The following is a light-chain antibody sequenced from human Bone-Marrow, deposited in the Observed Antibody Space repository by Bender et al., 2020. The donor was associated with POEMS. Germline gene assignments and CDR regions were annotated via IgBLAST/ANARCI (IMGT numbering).Light chain of an antibody. CDR3: QSYDNSLGGWV. V-gene: IGLV2-14*02. CDR1: SSDVGNYNL. CDR2: AGN. J-gene: IGLJ3*02. Sequence: QSALTPPASVSGSPGQSITISCTGTSSDVGNYNLVSWYQQHPGKAPRLMIYAGNKRPSGISNRFSGSKSGNTASLTVSGLQTEDEGDYYCQSYDNSLGGWVFGGGTKLTVL.